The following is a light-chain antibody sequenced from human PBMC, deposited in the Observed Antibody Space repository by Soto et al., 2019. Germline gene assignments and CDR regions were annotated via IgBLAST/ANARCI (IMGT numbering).Light chain of an antibody. J-gene: IGKJ1*01. CDR3: QHYYNWPRT. Sequence: IMMTQSPASLSVSPGERATLSCRASQSVRSNLAWYQQKPGQAPRLLIYGTSTRATGVPARFSGSGSGTEFTLTISSLQSEDFAVYYCQHYYNWPRTYGQGTNVDIK. CDR1: QSVRSN. V-gene: IGKV3-15*01. CDR2: GTS.